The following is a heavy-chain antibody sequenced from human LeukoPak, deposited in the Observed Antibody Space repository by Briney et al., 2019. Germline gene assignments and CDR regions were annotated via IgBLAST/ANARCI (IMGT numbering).Heavy chain of an antibody. CDR1: GGSITSGDGC. Sequence: SETLSLTCTVSGGSITSGDGCWSWIRQPPGKGLEWIGYICNTGSPYYTPSLKSRLTISVDTSKNQFSLKLSSVTAADTAVYYCAKCFGRSSTSCPHFDYWGQGTLVTVSS. J-gene: IGHJ4*02. V-gene: IGHV4-30-4*08. CDR2: ICNTGSP. D-gene: IGHD2-2*01. CDR3: AKCFGRSSTSCPHFDY.